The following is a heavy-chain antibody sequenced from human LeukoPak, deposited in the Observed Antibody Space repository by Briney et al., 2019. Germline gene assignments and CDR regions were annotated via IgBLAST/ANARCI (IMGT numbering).Heavy chain of an antibody. V-gene: IGHV4-30-4*08. J-gene: IGHJ4*02. CDR2: IYYSGTT. D-gene: IGHD3-3*01. Sequence: SETLSLTCAVYGGSFSGYYWSWIRQPPGKGLEWIGYIYYSGTTYYNPSLKSRVSMSVDTSENQFSLKLNSVTAADTAVYYCARSPYFDFWAGYYDLDCWGQGTLVTVSS. CDR3: ARSPYFDFWAGYYDLDC. CDR1: GGSFSGYY.